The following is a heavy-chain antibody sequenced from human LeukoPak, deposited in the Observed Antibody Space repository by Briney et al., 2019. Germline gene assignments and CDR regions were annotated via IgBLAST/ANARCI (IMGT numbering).Heavy chain of an antibody. CDR3: ASYYYDSRFDY. J-gene: IGHJ4*02. CDR2: IYSGGST. Sequence: GGSLRLSCETSGFTFSSYAMTWVRQAPGKGLEWVSVIYSGGSTYYADSVKGRFTISRDNSKNTLYLQMNSLRAEDTAVYYCASYYYDSRFDYWGQGTLVTVSS. D-gene: IGHD3-22*01. V-gene: IGHV3-66*01. CDR1: GFTFSSYA.